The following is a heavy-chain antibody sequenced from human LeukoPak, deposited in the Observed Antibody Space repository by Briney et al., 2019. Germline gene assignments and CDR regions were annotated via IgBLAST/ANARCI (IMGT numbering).Heavy chain of an antibody. J-gene: IGHJ4*02. V-gene: IGHV1-18*04. Sequence: ASVKVSCKASGYTFTDYYMHWLRQAPGQGLEWMGWISAYNGNTNYAQKFQGRVTMTTDTSTTTAYIELRSLRSDDTALYYCATSALAASGTFSYWGQGTPVTVSS. CDR2: ISAYNGNT. D-gene: IGHD6-13*01. CDR3: ATSALAASGTFSY. CDR1: GYTFTDYY.